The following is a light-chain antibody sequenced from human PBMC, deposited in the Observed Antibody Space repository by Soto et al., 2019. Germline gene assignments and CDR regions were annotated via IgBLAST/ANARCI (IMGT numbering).Light chain of an antibody. CDR1: QSIGNL. CDR3: QQYDSYWT. V-gene: IGKV1-5*03. J-gene: IGKJ1*01. CDR2: KAS. Sequence: DIQMTQSPSTLSASVGDRVTITCRASQSIGNLLAWYQQKPGKAPKLLIYKASTLDSGVPSRFSGSGSGTEFTLTISSLQPDDFATSYCQQYDSYWTFGQGTKVDI.